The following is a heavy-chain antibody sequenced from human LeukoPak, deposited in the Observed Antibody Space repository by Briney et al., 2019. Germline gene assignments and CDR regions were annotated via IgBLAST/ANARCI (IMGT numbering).Heavy chain of an antibody. CDR1: GFTFSSYA. V-gene: IGHV3-30-3*01. Sequence: GGSLRLSCAASGFTFSSYAMHWVRQAPGKGLEWVAVISYDGSNKYYADSVKGRFTISRDNSKYTLYLQMNSLRAEDTAVYYCARGAYYYGSGSYPDAFDIWGQGTMVTVSS. CDR3: ARGAYYYGSGSYPDAFDI. J-gene: IGHJ3*02. D-gene: IGHD3-10*01. CDR2: ISYDGSNK.